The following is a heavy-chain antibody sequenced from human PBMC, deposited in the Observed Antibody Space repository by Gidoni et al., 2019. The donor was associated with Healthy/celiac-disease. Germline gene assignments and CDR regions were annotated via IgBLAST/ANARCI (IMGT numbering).Heavy chain of an antibody. CDR1: GGSFSGYY. J-gene: IGHJ6*03. Sequence: QVQLQQWGAGLLKPSETLSLTCAVYGGSFSGYYWSWIRQPPGKGLEWIGEINHSGSTNYNPSLKSRVTISVDTSKNQFSLKLSSVTAADTAVYYCARLSRIFRGGYYYYMDVWGKGTTVTVSS. CDR2: INHSGST. D-gene: IGHD3-3*02. CDR3: ARLSRIFRGGYYYYMDV. V-gene: IGHV4-34*01.